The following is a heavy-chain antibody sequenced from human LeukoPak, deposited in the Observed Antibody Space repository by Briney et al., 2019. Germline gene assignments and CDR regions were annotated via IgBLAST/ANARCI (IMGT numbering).Heavy chain of an antibody. CDR3: ARQEDFGGVHSSSWSDPIFFDY. CDR2: IYHSGSI. J-gene: IGHJ4*02. D-gene: IGHD6-13*01. Sequence: PSETLSLTCTVSGGSISSGGYYWSWIRQPPGKGLEWIGYIYHSGSIYYNPSLKSRVTISVDRSKNQFSLKLSSVTAADTAVYYCARQEDFGGVHSSSWSDPIFFDYWGQGTLVTVSS. CDR1: GGSISSGGYY. V-gene: IGHV4-30-2*01.